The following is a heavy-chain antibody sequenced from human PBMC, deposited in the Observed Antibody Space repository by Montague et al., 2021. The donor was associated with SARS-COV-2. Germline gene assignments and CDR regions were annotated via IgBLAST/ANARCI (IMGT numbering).Heavy chain of an antibody. CDR2: VSAGGGP. V-gene: IGHV4-61*02. CDR1: GGSISSDSYY. Sequence: TLSLTCTVSGGSISSDSYYWSWIRQPAGKGLEWIGRVSAGGGPNSNPSLKSRVTISVDTPKNQFSLKLSSVTAADTAVYYCARHERQWLRLYPYYFDYWGQGTLVTVSS. CDR3: ARHERQWLRLYPYYFDY. J-gene: IGHJ4*02. D-gene: IGHD5-12*01.